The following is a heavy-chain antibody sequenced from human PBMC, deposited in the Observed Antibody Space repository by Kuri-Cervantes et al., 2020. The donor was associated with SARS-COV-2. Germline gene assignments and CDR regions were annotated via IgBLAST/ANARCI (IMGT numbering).Heavy chain of an antibody. CDR3: ARTRGSYYTDAFDL. CDR1: GFRFTTYW. V-gene: IGHV5-51*01. CDR2: IYPTDSDT. J-gene: IGHJ3*01. D-gene: IGHD1-26*01. Sequence: GESLKISCKGSGFRFTTYWIGWVRQMPGKGLEWMAIIYPTDSDTRYSPSFQGQVTISADKSISTAYLQWSSLKASDSAMYYCARTRGSYYTDAFDLWGQGTMVTVS.